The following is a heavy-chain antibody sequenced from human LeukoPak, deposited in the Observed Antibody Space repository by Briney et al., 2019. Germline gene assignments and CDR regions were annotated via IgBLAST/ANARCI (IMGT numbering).Heavy chain of an antibody. J-gene: IGHJ4*02. V-gene: IGHV3-23*01. Sequence: GGSLRLSCAASGFTFSSYRMNWVRQAPGKGLEWVSAISGSGASTYYADSVKGRFTISRDNSKNTLYLQMNSLRAEDTAVYYCAKSSLGGSGSYLYYFDYWGQGTLVTVSS. CDR1: GFTFSSYR. D-gene: IGHD3-10*01. CDR2: ISGSGAST. CDR3: AKSSLGGSGSYLYYFDY.